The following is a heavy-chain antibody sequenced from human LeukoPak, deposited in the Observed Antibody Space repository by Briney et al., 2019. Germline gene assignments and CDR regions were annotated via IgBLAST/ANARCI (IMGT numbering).Heavy chain of an antibody. J-gene: IGHJ6*02. D-gene: IGHD2-2*01. CDR2: IYYSEST. V-gene: IGHV4-61*01. CDR3: ARAPLHCSSTSCYYYYGMDV. CDR1: GGSVSSDTHY. Sequence: SETLSLTCTVSGGSVSSDTHYWSWIRQPPGKGLEWIGYIYYSESTNYNPSLKSRVTISVDTSKNQFSLKLTSVTAADTAVYYCARAPLHCSSTSCYYYYGMDVWGQGTTVTVSS.